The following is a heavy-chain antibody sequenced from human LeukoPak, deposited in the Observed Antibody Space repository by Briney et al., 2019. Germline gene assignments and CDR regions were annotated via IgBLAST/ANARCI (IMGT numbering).Heavy chain of an antibody. CDR2: INAGNGNT. CDR3: ARGYGSSWYSWFDP. CDR1: GYTFTSYY. J-gene: IGHJ5*02. V-gene: IGHV1-3*01. Sequence: ASVKVSCKASGYTFTSYYMHWVRQAPGQRLEWMGWINAGNGNTKYSQKFQGRVTITRDTSASTAYMELSSLRSEDTAVYYCARGYGSSWYSWFDPWGQGTLVTVSS. D-gene: IGHD6-13*01.